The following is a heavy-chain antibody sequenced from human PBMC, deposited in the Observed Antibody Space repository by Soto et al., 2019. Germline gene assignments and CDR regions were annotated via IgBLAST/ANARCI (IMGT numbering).Heavy chain of an antibody. J-gene: IGHJ6*02. CDR1: GYTFTNSG. V-gene: IGHV1-18*01. D-gene: IGHD3-3*01. CDR3: ARDQGITTFGVYSMYYYGMDV. Sequence: QVQLVQSGAEVKKPGASVKVSCKASGYTFTNSGINWVRQAPGQGLEWMGWISTDNGNTNYPQHLKGRGSMTTYTSTSTAYMDLRSLRSDDTAVYYCARDQGITTFGVYSMYYYGMDVWGQGTTVTVSS. CDR2: ISTDNGNT.